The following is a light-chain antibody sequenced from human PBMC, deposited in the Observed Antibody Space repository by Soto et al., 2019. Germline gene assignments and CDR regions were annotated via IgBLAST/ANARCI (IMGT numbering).Light chain of an antibody. V-gene: IGLV2-14*03. Sequence: QSVLTQPASVSGSPGQSITISCTGTSSDVGGYNYVYWYQQHPGKVTKLMIYDVTNRPSGVSNRFSGSKSGNTASLTISWLQAEDEADYYCNSYTSSSTYVFGTGTKVTVL. J-gene: IGLJ1*01. CDR2: DVT. CDR1: SSDVGGYNY. CDR3: NSYTSSSTYV.